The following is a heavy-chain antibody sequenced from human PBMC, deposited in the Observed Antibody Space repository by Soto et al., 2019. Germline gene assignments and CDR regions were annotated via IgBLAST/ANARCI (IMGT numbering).Heavy chain of an antibody. J-gene: IGHJ5*02. CDR3: AREGVYSSSSGGWFDP. V-gene: IGHV1-69*08. CDR1: GGTFSSYT. Sequence: QVQLVQSGAEVKKPGSSVKVSCKASGGTFSSYTISWVRQAPGQGLEWMGRIIPILGIANYAQKFQGRVTSTADKSTSTAYMGLSSLRSEDTAVYYCAREGVYSSSSGGWFDPWGQGTLVTVSS. D-gene: IGHD6-6*01. CDR2: IIPILGIA.